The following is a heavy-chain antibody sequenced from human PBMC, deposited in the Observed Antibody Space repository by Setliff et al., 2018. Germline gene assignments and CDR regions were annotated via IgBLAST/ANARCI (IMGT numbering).Heavy chain of an antibody. V-gene: IGHV4-39*02. CDR3: ARMAVRVASRPSSPLEYYYYMDF. CDR2: VYHSGST. J-gene: IGHJ6*03. CDR1: GGSIKNNNYY. D-gene: IGHD6-6*01. Sequence: SETLSLTCTVSGGSIKNNNYYWGWIRQPPGKGLEWIGSVYHSGSTYYNPSLKSRVTMSVDTSKSHFSLRLSSVTAADTAVYYCARMAVRVASRPSSPLEYYYYMDFWGKGATVTVSS.